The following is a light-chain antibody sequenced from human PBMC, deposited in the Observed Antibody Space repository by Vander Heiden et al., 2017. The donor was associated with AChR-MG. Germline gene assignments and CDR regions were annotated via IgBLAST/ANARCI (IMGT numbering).Light chain of an antibody. CDR3: QQYSNWPPLFT. CDR2: GAS. CDR1: QSVSSN. V-gene: IGKV3-15*01. J-gene: IGKJ3*01. Sequence: EIVMTQSPATLSVSPGERATLSCRASQSVSSNLAWYQQKPGQAPRLLIYGASTRATGVPARFSGSVSGTEFTLTISSLQSEDFAVYYCQQYSNWPPLFTFGPGTKVDIK.